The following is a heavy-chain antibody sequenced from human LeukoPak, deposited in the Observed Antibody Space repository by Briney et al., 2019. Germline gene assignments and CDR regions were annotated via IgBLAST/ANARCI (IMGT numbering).Heavy chain of an antibody. CDR3: ARVSPPPMGRRGYYYGMDV. V-gene: IGHV4-39*07. J-gene: IGHJ6*02. D-gene: IGHD1-14*01. CDR2: IYYSGST. CDR1: GGSISSSSYY. Sequence: PSETLSLTCTVSGGSISSSSYYWGWLRQPPGKGLEWIGSIYYSGSTYYNPSLKSRVIISVDTSKNQFSLKLSSVTAADTAVYYCARVSPPPMGRRGYYYGMDVWGQGTTVTVSS.